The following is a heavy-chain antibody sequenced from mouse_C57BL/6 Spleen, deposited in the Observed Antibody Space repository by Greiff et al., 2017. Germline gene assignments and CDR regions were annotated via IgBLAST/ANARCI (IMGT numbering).Heavy chain of an antibody. Sequence: SGAELVRPGASVTLSCKASGYTFTDYEMHWVKQTPVHGLEWIGAIDPETGGTAYNQKFKGKAILTADKSSSTAYMELRSLTSEDSAVYYCTRGGAPSFDVWGTGTTVTVSS. J-gene: IGHJ1*03. CDR2: IDPETGGT. CDR1: GYTFTDYE. CDR3: TRGGAPSFDV. V-gene: IGHV1-15*01. D-gene: IGHD1-3*01.